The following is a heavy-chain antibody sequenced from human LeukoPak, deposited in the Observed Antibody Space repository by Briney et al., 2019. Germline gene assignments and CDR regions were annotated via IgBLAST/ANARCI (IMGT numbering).Heavy chain of an antibody. CDR3: AKTSLSDPSGHYYYMDV. CDR2: IRFDGTSE. D-gene: IGHD3-3*01. J-gene: IGHJ6*03. Sequence: GGSLRLSCVASGFTFSSYEMNWVRQAPGKGLEWVAFIRFDGTSEFYADSVKARFTISRDNSQNTVSLQLNNLRIEDTALYYCAKTSLSDPSGHYYYMDVWGKGTTVTVSS. CDR1: GFTFSSYE. V-gene: IGHV3-30*02.